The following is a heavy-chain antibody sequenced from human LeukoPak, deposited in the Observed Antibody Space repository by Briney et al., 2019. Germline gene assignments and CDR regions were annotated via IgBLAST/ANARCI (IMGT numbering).Heavy chain of an antibody. V-gene: IGHV3-48*02. Sequence: GGSLRLSCAASGFTFSSYSMNWVRQAPGKGLEWASYISSSSSTIYYADSVKGRFTISRDNAKNSLYLHMNSLKDEDTAVYYCARGALDFDYWGQGTLVTVSS. CDR2: ISSSSSTI. CDR1: GFTFSSYS. CDR3: ARGALDFDY. J-gene: IGHJ4*02.